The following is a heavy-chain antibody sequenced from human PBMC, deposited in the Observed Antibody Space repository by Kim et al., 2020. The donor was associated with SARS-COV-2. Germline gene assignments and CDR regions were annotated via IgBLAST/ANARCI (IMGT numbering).Heavy chain of an antibody. CDR3: ARDRINVGFGELSLFDY. D-gene: IGHD3-10*01. V-gene: IGHV3-11*06. J-gene: IGHJ4*02. Sequence: KGRINISRDSGKTSLYLQMNSLRAEDTAVYYCARDRINVGFGELSLFDYWGQGTLVTVSS.